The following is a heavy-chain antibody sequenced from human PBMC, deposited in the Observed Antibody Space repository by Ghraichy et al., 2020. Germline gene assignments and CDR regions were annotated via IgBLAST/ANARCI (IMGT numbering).Heavy chain of an antibody. CDR1: GGSISSSNYY. CDR3: ARHTLAAPGWYFDL. J-gene: IGHJ2*01. CDR2: IYYSGST. Sequence: GSLRLSCTVSGGSISSSNYYWGWIRQPPGKGLEWIGTIYYSGSTYYNPSLKSRVTISVDTSKNQFSLRLSSVAATDTAVYYCARHTLAAPGWYFDLWGRGTLVSVSS. D-gene: IGHD2-15*01. V-gene: IGHV4-39*01.